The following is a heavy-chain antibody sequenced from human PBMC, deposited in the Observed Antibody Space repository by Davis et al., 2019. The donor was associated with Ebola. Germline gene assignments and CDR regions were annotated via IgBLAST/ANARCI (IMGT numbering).Heavy chain of an antibody. CDR3: ARHEVKRWLQLDY. D-gene: IGHD5-24*01. Sequence: PSETLSLTCTVSGGSISSYYWSWIRQPPGKGLEWIGYIYYSGSTNYNPSLKSRVTISVDTSKNQFSLKLSSVNAADTAVYYCARHEVKRWLQLDYWGQGTLVTVSS. CDR1: GGSISSYY. V-gene: IGHV4-59*08. CDR2: IYYSGST. J-gene: IGHJ4*02.